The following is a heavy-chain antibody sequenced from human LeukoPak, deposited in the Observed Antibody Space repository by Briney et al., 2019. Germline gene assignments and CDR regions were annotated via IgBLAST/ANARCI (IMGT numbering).Heavy chain of an antibody. CDR1: GFTFSSYA. CDR3: AKEGLFGVVVSYFDY. CDR2: ISGSGGST. Sequence: GGSLRLSGAASGFTFSSYAMSWVRQAPGKGLEWVSAISGSGGSTYYADSVKGRFTISRDNSKNTLYLQMNSLRAEDTAVYHCAKEGLFGVVVSYFDYWGQGTLVTVSS. D-gene: IGHD3-22*01. J-gene: IGHJ4*02. V-gene: IGHV3-23*01.